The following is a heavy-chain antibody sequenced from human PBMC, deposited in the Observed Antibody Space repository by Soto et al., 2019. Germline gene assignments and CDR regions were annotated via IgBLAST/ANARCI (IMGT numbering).Heavy chain of an antibody. J-gene: IGHJ4*02. Sequence: QLGGPLRLSCAASGFTFSSYAMSWVRQAPGKGLEWVSAISDSGGSTYYADSVKGRFTISRDNSKNTLYLQMNSLRAEDTAVYYCAKVGSFPVAQVYYFDYWGQGTLVTVSS. CDR1: GFTFSSYA. CDR2: ISDSGGST. D-gene: IGHD3-16*01. CDR3: AKVGSFPVAQVYYFDY. V-gene: IGHV3-23*01.